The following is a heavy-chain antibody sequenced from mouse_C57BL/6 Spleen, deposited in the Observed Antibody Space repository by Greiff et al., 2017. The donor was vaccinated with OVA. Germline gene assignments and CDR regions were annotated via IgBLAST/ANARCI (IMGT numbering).Heavy chain of an antibody. CDR2: RDPSDSYT. Sequence: QVQLQQPGAELVMPGASVKLSCKASGYTFTRYWMHWVKQRPGPGLEWIGERDPSDSYTHYNPTFKGKSTWTVDKSSSTAYMQLSSLTSEDSAVYYCARCSYGSSYGYFDVWGTGTTVTVSS. CDR1: GYTFTRYW. D-gene: IGHD1-1*01. J-gene: IGHJ1*03. V-gene: IGHV1-69*01. CDR3: ARCSYGSSYGYFDV.